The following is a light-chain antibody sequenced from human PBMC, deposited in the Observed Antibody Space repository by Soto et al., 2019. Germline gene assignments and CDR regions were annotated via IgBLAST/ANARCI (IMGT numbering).Light chain of an antibody. CDR1: QSVSSN. V-gene: IGKV3-11*01. Sequence: EIVMTHSPATLSASPWEIATLSCRASQSVSSNLAWYQQKPGQAPRLLIYDASNRATGIPARFSGSGSGTDFTLTISSLEPEDFAVYYCQQRSNWPLTFGQVTRLEIK. J-gene: IGKJ5*01. CDR2: DAS. CDR3: QQRSNWPLT.